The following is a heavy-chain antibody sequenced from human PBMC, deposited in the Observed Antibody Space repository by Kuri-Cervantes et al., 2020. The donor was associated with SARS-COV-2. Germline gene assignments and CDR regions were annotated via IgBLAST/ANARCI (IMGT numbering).Heavy chain of an antibody. CDR1: GASIGSTDSY. Sequence: SETLSLTCTVSGASIGSTDSYWGWIRQPPGKAKEWIGSIKYSGSTFYNPSLKSRVTFSVDTSKNQFSLKLTSVTAADTAVYYCARPRYGDYDGAFDIWGQGTMVTVSS. D-gene: IGHD4-17*01. J-gene: IGHJ3*02. CDR2: IKYSGST. CDR3: ARPRYGDYDGAFDI. V-gene: IGHV4-39*07.